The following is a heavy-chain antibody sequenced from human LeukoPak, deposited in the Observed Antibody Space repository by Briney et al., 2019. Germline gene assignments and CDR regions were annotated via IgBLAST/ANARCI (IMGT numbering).Heavy chain of an antibody. CDR3: ARVPTGYSGYGFFDY. J-gene: IGHJ4*02. CDR1: GGSISNYY. Sequence: PSETLSLTCSVSGGSISNYYWSWIRQPPGKGLEWIGHVYYTGTTNYNPSLKSRVTISVDTSKNQFSLKLSSVTAADTAVYYCARVPTGYSGYGFFDYWGQGTLVTVSS. D-gene: IGHD5-12*01. CDR2: VYYTGTT. V-gene: IGHV4-59*01.